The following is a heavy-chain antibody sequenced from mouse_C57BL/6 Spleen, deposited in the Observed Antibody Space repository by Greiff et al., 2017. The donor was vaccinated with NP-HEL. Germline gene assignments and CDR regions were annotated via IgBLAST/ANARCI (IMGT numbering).Heavy chain of an antibody. CDR2: ISSGGSYT. V-gene: IGHV5-6*01. Sequence: EVQLQESGGDLVKPGGSLKLSCAASGFTFSSYGMSWVRQTPDKRLEWVATISSGGSYTYYPDSVKGRFTISRDNAKNTLYLQMSSLKSEDTAMYYCARQEGNYWYFDVWGTGTTVTVSS. D-gene: IGHD2-1*01. CDR3: ARQEGNYWYFDV. CDR1: GFTFSSYG. J-gene: IGHJ1*03.